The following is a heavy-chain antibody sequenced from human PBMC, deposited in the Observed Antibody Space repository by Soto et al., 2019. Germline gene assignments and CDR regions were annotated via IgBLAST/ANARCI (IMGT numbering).Heavy chain of an antibody. CDR3: ARDRPIVATSGYGMDV. J-gene: IGHJ6*02. CDR1: GGSISSYY. V-gene: IGHV4-4*07. Sequence: QVQLQESGPGLVKPSETLSLTCTVSGGSISSYYWSWIRQPAGKGLEWIGRVYTSGSTNYNPSLRSRVTMSVDTSKNQFSLKPNSVTAADTAVYYCARDRPIVATSGYGMDVWGQGTAVTVSS. D-gene: IGHD5-12*01. CDR2: VYTSGST.